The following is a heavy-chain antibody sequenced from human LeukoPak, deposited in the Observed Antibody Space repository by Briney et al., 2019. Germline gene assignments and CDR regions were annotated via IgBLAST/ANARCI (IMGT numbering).Heavy chain of an antibody. V-gene: IGHV3-23*01. J-gene: IGHJ4*02. D-gene: IGHD3-3*01. CDR3: AKDMAKYYDFWSGYYLFDY. Sequence: GGSLGLSCAASGFTFSSYAMSWVRQAPGKGLEWVSAISGSGGSTYYADSVKGRFTISRDNSKNTLYLQMNSLRAEDTAVYYCAKDMAKYYDFWSGYYLFDYWGQGTLVTVSS. CDR2: ISGSGGST. CDR1: GFTFSSYA.